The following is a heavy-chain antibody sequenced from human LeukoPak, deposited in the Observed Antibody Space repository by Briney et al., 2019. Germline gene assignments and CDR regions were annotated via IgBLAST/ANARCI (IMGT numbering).Heavy chain of an antibody. CDR2: IYPGDSDT. V-gene: IGHV5-51*01. J-gene: IGHJ4*02. CDR3: ARRQAGFDF. CDR1: GYIFISYW. Sequence: PGESLQISCQCSGYIFISYWIGWVRQLPGKGREWMGMIYPGDSDTRYSPSFQGQVTISADKSISTAYLQWSSLKASDTAMYYCARRQAGFDFWGQGTLVTVSS.